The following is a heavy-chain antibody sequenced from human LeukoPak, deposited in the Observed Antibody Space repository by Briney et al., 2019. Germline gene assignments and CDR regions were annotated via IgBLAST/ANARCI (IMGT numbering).Heavy chain of an antibody. Sequence: ASVKVSCKASGGTFSSYTISWVRQAPGQGLEWMGRIIPIFGTANYAQKFQGRVTITTDGSTSTAYTELSSLRSEDTAVYYCARDTTGVAAAAGTVYWGQGTLVTVSS. CDR3: ARDTTGVAAAAGTVY. J-gene: IGHJ4*02. V-gene: IGHV1-69*05. D-gene: IGHD6-13*01. CDR1: GGTFSSYT. CDR2: IIPIFGTA.